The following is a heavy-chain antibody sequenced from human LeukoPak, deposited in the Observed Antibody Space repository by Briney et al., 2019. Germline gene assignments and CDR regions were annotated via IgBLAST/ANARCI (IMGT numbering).Heavy chain of an antibody. CDR3: ARSYGDSDYYDY. V-gene: IGHV3-48*03. CDR1: RFTFSSYD. D-gene: IGHD4-17*01. CDR2: ISGSGSAI. J-gene: IGHJ4*02. Sequence: GGSLRLSCAASRFTFSSYDMSWVRQAPGKGLEWISYISGSGSAIYYADSVKGRITISRDNAKNSLNLQMNSLRAEDTAVYYCARSYGDSDYYDYWGQGNLVTVSS.